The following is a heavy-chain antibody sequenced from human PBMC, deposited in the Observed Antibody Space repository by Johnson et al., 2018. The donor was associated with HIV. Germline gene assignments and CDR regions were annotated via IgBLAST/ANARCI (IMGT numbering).Heavy chain of an antibody. CDR2: INSDGSST. D-gene: IGHD6-13*01. CDR3: ARVSEWGSSWYEAFDI. Sequence: VQLVESGGGVVRPGGSLRLSCAASGFTLDDYGMSWVRQAPGKGLEWVSRINSDGSSTTYADSVKGRFTISRDNSKNTLYLQMNSLRAEDTAVYYCARVSEWGSSWYEAFDIWGQWAMVTVSS. J-gene: IGHJ3*02. CDR1: GFTLDDYG. V-gene: IGHV3-20*04.